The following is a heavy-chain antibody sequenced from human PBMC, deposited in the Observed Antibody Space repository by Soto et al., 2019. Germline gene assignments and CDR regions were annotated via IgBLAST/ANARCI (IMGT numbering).Heavy chain of an antibody. CDR2: IYPGDSDT. CDR3: ARGGVPYESSGYVSFDP. CDR1: GYSFTSCW. Sequence: GESLKISCKGSGYSFTSCWIGWVRQMPGKGLEWMGIIYPGDSDTRYSPSFQGQVTISADKSISTAYLQWSSLKASDTAMYYCARGGVPYESSGYVSFDPWGQGTLVTVSS. J-gene: IGHJ5*02. D-gene: IGHD3-22*01. V-gene: IGHV5-51*01.